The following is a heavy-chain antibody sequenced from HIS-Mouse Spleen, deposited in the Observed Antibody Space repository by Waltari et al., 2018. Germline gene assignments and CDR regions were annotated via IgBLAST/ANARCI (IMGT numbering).Heavy chain of an antibody. J-gene: IGHJ3*02. CDR2: ISSSSSYI. CDR3: ARRLLTGDAFDI. V-gene: IGHV3-21*01. Sequence: EVQLVQSGGGLVKPGGSLRLYCAASGFTFSRYSMNWVRQAPGKGLEWVSSISSSSSYIYYADSVKGRFTISRDNAKNSLYLQMNSLRAEDTAVYYCARRLLTGDAFDIWGQGTMVTVSS. D-gene: IGHD7-27*01. CDR1: GFTFSRYS.